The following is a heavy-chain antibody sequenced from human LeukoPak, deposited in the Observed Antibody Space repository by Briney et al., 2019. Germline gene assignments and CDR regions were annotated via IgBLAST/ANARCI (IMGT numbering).Heavy chain of an antibody. CDR2: MNPNSGNT. J-gene: IGHJ4*02. V-gene: IGHV1-8*02. D-gene: IGHD5/OR15-5a*01. CDR1: GGTFSSYA. CDR3: ARVEGSTWFDY. Sequence: ASVKVSCKASGGTFSSYAISWVRQATGQGLEWMGWMNPNSGNTGYAQKFQGRVTMTRNTSISTAYMELSSLRSEDTAVYYCARVEGSTWFDYWGQGTLVTVSS.